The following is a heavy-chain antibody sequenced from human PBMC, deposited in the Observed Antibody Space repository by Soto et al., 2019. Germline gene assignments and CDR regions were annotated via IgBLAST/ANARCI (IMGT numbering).Heavy chain of an antibody. Sequence: ASVKVSCKASGYTFTSYGISWVRQAPGQGLEWMGWISAYNGNTNYAQKLQGRVTMTTDTSTSTAYMELRSLRSDDTAVYYCATLGYCSSTGCSNYYYYYGMDVWGQGTTVTVSS. D-gene: IGHD2-2*01. CDR1: GYTFTSYG. CDR3: ATLGYCSSTGCSNYYYYYGMDV. J-gene: IGHJ6*02. CDR2: ISAYNGNT. V-gene: IGHV1-18*04.